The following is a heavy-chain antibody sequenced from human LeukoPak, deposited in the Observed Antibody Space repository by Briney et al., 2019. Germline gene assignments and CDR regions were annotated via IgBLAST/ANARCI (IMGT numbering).Heavy chain of an antibody. V-gene: IGHV3-30*18. CDR2: ISYDGSNK. D-gene: IGHD5-18*01. Sequence: GRSLRLSCAASGFTFSSYDMHWVRQAPGKGLEWVAVISYDGSNKNYADSVKGRFTISRDNSKNTLFLQMNSLRAEDTAVYYSAKPSVGYSNGPFYWGQGTLVTVSS. CDR3: AKPSVGYSNGPFY. CDR1: GFTFSSYD. J-gene: IGHJ4*02.